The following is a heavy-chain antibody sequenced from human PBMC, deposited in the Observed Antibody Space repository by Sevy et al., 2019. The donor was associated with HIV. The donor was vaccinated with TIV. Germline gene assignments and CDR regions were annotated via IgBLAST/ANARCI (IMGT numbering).Heavy chain of an antibody. Sequence: SETLSLTSTVSGGFISSHYWNWIRQSPGKGPEWIGNGHYSGITNYNPSLKSRVTISVDTSKNQFSLRLSSVTAADTAVYYCARGYHFANSGSEWGLDPWGQGTQVTVSS. CDR1: GGFISSHY. J-gene: IGHJ5*02. D-gene: IGHD3-22*01. V-gene: IGHV4-59*11. CDR2: GHYSGIT. CDR3: ARGYHFANSGSEWGLDP.